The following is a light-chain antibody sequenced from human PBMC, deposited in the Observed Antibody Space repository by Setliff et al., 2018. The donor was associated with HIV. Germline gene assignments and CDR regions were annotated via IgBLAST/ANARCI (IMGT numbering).Light chain of an antibody. Sequence: GPSITISCTGTSSDVGGYNYVSWYQQHPGKAPKLIIYEVRNRPSGVSNRFSGSKSGNTASLTISGLQAEDEGDYYCSSYAITNTLPFGTGTKVTVL. V-gene: IGLV2-14*01. J-gene: IGLJ1*01. CDR3: SSYAITNTLP. CDR2: EVR. CDR1: SSDVGGYNY.